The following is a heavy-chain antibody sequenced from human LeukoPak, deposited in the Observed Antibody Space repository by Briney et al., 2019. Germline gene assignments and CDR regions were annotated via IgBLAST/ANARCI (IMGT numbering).Heavy chain of an antibody. CDR2: IMPLFGTA. V-gene: IGHV1-69*05. J-gene: IGHJ3*02. D-gene: IGHD2-15*01. CDR1: GGTFNNSA. Sequence: GASVKVSCKTSGGTFNNSAISWVRQAPGQGLEWLGGIMPLFGTAGYAQKFQGRVTITKDESTRTVYLELTSLTSDDTAVYYCAREVAEAFDIWGQGTMVTASS. CDR3: AREVAEAFDI.